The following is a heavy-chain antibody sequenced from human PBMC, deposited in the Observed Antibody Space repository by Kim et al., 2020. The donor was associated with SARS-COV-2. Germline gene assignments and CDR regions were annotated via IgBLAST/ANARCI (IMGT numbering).Heavy chain of an antibody. CDR3: GMDYEYSIDY. D-gene: IGHD4-4*01. Sequence: SQTLSLTCAISGDSVSGDSVAWNWIRQSPSRGLEWLGRTYYRSKWYNDYAVSVKSRITISPDTSKNQFSLRLTSVTPEDTAVYYCGMDYEYSIDYWGQGTLVTVSS. CDR2: TYYRSKWYN. CDR1: GDSVSGDSVA. J-gene: IGHJ4*02. V-gene: IGHV6-1*01.